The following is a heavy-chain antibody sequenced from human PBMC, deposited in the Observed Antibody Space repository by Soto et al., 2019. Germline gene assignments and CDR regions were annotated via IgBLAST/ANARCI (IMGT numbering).Heavy chain of an antibody. D-gene: IGHD3-22*01. CDR2: IYHSGST. CDR3: ARDRGGDYYDSSGSNYFDY. CDR1: GGSISSSNW. J-gene: IGHJ4*02. Sequence: QVQLQESGPGLVKPSGTLSLTCAVSGGSISSSNWWSWVRQPPGKGLEWIGEIYHSGSTNYNPSLQSRVTISVDKSKNQFSLKLSSVTAADTAVYYCARDRGGDYYDSSGSNYFDYWGQGTLVTVSS. V-gene: IGHV4-4*02.